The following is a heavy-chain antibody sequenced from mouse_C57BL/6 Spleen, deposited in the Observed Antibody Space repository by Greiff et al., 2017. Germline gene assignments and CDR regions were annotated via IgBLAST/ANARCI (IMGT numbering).Heavy chain of an antibody. CDR2: IDPETGGT. D-gene: IGHD1-1*01. CDR1: GYTFTDYE. Sequence: QVQLQQSGAELVRPGASVTLSCKASGYTFTDYEMHWVKQTPVHGLEWIGAIDPETGGTAYNQKFKGKAILTADKSSSTAYMELRSLTSEDSAVYYCTRLYYYGSSGAMDYWGQGTSVTVSS. CDR3: TRLYYYGSSGAMDY. J-gene: IGHJ4*01. V-gene: IGHV1-15*01.